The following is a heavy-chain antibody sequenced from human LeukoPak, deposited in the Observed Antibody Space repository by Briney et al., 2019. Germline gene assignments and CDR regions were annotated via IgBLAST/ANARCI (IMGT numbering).Heavy chain of an antibody. V-gene: IGHV4-39*07. CDR1: GGSISSSSYY. D-gene: IGHD5-12*01. J-gene: IGHJ4*02. Sequence: SETLSLTCTVSGGSISSSSYYWGWIRQPPGKGLEWIGSIYYSGSTYYNPSLKSRVTISVDTSRNQFSLKLSSVTAADTAVYYCARDSFPYSGYDFPYFDYWGQGTLVTVSS. CDR3: ARDSFPYSGYDFPYFDY. CDR2: IYYSGST.